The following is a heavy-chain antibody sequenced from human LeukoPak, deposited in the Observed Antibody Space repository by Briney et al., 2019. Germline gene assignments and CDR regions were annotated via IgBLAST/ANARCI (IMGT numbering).Heavy chain of an antibody. J-gene: IGHJ6*02. D-gene: IGHD2-21*02. CDR1: GGTFSSYA. Sequence: SVKVSCKASGGTFSSYAISWVRQAPGQGLEWMGRIIPILGIANYAQKFQGRVTITADKSTSTAYMELSSLRSGNTAVYYCARDKGDNPSGYYYYGMDVWGQGTTVTVSS. CDR3: ARDKGDNPSGYYYYGMDV. V-gene: IGHV1-69*04. CDR2: IIPILGIA.